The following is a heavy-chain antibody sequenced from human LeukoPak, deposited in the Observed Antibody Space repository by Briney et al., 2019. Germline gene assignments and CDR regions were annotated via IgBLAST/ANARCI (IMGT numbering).Heavy chain of an antibody. CDR3: AKGRSCGGDCYKYFQH. V-gene: IGHV3-23*01. CDR2: ISGSGGST. CDR1: GFTFSSYG. D-gene: IGHD2-21*02. J-gene: IGHJ1*01. Sequence: PGGSLRLSCAASGFTFSSYGMHWVRQAPGKGLEWVSAISGSGGSTYYADSVKGRFTISRDNSKNTLYLQMNSLRAEDTAVYYCAKGRSCGGDCYKYFQHWGQGTLVTVSS.